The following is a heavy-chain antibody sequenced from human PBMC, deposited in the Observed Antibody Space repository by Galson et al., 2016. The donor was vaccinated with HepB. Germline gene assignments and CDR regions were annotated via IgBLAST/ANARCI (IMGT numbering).Heavy chain of an antibody. Sequence: SETLSLTCIVSGGSISSDYYWGWIRQPPGRGLEWIGSIYSGEDTYYNPSLKSRVTIFVDTSKNQVPLRLDSVTAADTGVYYCATGIVVAGKYYYHYMDVGGKGTTVTVSS. J-gene: IGHJ6*03. CDR3: ATGIVVAGKYYYHYMDV. CDR2: IYSGEDT. V-gene: IGHV4-39*01. D-gene: IGHD6-19*01. CDR1: GGSISSDYY.